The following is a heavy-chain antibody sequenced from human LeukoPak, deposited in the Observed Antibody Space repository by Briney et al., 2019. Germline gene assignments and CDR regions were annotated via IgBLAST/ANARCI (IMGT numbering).Heavy chain of an antibody. CDR3: ARQRITMVRGANWFDP. Sequence: ASVKVSCKASGYTFSNYGISWVRQAPGQGLEWVGWIRGDNGNTNYAQKLQGRVTMTRDTSISTAYMELSRLRSDDTAVYYCARQRITMVRGANWFDPWGQGTLVTVSS. V-gene: IGHV1-18*01. D-gene: IGHD3-10*01. J-gene: IGHJ5*02. CDR1: GYTFSNYG. CDR2: IRGDNGNT.